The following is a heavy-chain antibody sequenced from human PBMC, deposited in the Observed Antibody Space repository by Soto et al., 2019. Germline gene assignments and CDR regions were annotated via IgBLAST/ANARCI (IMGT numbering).Heavy chain of an antibody. CDR3: ARGSGRSDYQTVRYGMDV. Sequence: ASETLSLTCAVYGGSFSGYYWSWIRQPPGKGLEWIGEINHSGSTNYNPSLKSRVTISIDTSKIQFSLKRSSVTAADTAVYYCARGSGRSDYQTVRYGMDVWGQGTTVTVYS. D-gene: IGHD3-10*01. V-gene: IGHV4-34*01. CDR1: GGSFSGYY. CDR2: INHSGST. J-gene: IGHJ6*02.